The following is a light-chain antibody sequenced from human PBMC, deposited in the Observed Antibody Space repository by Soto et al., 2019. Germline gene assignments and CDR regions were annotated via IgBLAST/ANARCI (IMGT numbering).Light chain of an antibody. J-gene: IGLJ2*01. V-gene: IGLV2-8*01. Sequence: QSVLAQPPSASGTPGQSVTISCTGTSSDIGAYNYDSWYQQYPGKAPKLIIYDVNQRPSGVPDRFSGSKSGNTASLTVSGLQAEDEAVYYCHSFAGGAHVVFGGGTKLTVL. CDR2: DVN. CDR1: SSDIGAYNY. CDR3: HSFAGGAHVV.